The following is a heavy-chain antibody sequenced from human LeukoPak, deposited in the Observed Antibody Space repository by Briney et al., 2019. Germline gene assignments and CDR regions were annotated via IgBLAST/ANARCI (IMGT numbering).Heavy chain of an antibody. CDR2: IYTSGST. D-gene: IGHD6-19*01. V-gene: IGHV4-61*02. Sequence: PSETLSLTCTVSGGSISSGSYYWSWIRQPAGKGLEWIGRIYTSGSTNYNPSLKSRVTISVDTSKNQFSLKLSSVTAADTAVYYCAIAVAVTFDYWGQGTLVTVSS. CDR3: AIAVAVTFDY. CDR1: GGSISSGSYY. J-gene: IGHJ4*02.